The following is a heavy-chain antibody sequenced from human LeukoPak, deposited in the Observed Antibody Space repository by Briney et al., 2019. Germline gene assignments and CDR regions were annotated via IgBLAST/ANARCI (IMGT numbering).Heavy chain of an antibody. J-gene: IGHJ4*02. CDR3: ASVGGFGELLVDY. CDR2: IYYSGST. V-gene: IGHV4-31*03. CDR1: GGSISSGGYY. D-gene: IGHD3-10*01. Sequence: PSETLSLTCTVSGGSISSGGYYWSWIRQHPGKGLEWIGYIYYSGSTYYNPSLKSRVTISVDTSKNQFSPKLSSVTAADTAVYYCASVGGFGELLVDYWGQGTLVTVSS.